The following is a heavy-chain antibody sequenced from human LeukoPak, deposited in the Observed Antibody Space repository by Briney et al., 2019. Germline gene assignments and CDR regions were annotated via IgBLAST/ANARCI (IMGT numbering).Heavy chain of an antibody. V-gene: IGHV1-2*02. D-gene: IGHD1-1*01. CDR1: GYTFTGYY. CDR3: ASWNDAYDYYYYGMDV. CDR2: INPNSGGT. Sequence: ASVKVSCKASGYTFTGYYMHWVRQAPGQGLEWMGWINPNSGGTNYAQKFQGRVTMTRDTSISTAYMELSRLRSDDTAVYYCASWNDAYDYYYYGMDVWGQGTLVTVSS. J-gene: IGHJ6*02.